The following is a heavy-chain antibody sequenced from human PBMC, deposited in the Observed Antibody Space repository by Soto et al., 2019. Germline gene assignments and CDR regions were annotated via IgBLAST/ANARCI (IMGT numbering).Heavy chain of an antibody. Sequence: EVQLVQSGGDLVQPGGSLRLSCVASGFTFSTYWMTWVRPAPGMGLECVAGIKEDASEELYVDSVKGRFSVSRDNAKNSLYLQLNSLSAEDTAVYYCATAISSPFSNFDYWGQGSLVTVSS. CDR1: GFTFSTYW. CDR2: IKEDASEE. D-gene: IGHD2-2*01. CDR3: ATAISSPFSNFDY. J-gene: IGHJ4*02. V-gene: IGHV3-7*01.